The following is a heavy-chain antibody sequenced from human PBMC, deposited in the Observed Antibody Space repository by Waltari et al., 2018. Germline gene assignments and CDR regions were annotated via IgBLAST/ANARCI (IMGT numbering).Heavy chain of an antibody. CDR1: GFTITRIA. CDR3: VRDNGFYYYMDV. V-gene: IGHV3-30*15. Sequence: QLQLVESGGGVVQPEKSLTLSCAASGFTITRIAFHWVRQAPGKGLEWVAIISNDGFNESYADSVKGRFTSSRDNSKNTLFLKMRSLRPEDSGLYYCVRDNGFYYYMDVWGKGTTVIVSS. D-gene: IGHD2-8*01. CDR2: ISNDGFNE. J-gene: IGHJ6*03.